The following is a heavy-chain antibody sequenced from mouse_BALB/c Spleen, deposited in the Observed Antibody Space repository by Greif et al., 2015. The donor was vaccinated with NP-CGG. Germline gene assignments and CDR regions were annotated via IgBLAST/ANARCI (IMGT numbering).Heavy chain of an antibody. J-gene: IGHJ2*01. Sequence: QVQLKESGPELVKPGASVKISCKASGYAFSSSWMNWVKQRPGQGLEWIGRIYPGDGDTNYNGKFKGKATLTADKSSSTAYMQLSSLTSVDSAVYFCARDYYGSRGLDYWGQGTTLTVSS. D-gene: IGHD1-1*01. CDR1: GYAFSSSW. CDR3: ARDYYGSRGLDY. CDR2: IYPGDGDT. V-gene: IGHV1-82*01.